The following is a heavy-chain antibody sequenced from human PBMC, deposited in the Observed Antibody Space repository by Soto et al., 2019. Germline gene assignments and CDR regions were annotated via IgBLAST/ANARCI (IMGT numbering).Heavy chain of an antibody. CDR1: GGSISSGGFY. CDR3: GRDWDGGIDS. Sequence: QVQLQESGPGLVTPSQNLSLTCTVSGGSISSGGFYWSWIRQHPGKGLEWIGYIYHTGRTDYNPSLKSRVTISVDTSKSQFSLKLRSVTAADTAVYFSGRDWDGGIDSWGQGTLVTVSS. J-gene: IGHJ5*01. V-gene: IGHV4-31*03. CDR2: IYHTGRT. D-gene: IGHD1-26*01.